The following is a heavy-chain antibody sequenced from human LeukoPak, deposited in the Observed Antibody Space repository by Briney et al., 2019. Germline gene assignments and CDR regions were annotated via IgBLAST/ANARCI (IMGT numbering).Heavy chain of an antibody. V-gene: IGHV4-61*02. CDR2: IYTSGST. CDR1: GGSISSGSYY. J-gene: IGHJ5*02. CDR3: ARGXXCSSTSCLYQDWFDP. D-gene: IGHD2-2*01. Sequence: SQTLSLTCTVSGGSISSGSYYWSWIRQPGGKGLEWIGRIYTSGSTNYNPSLKSRATTSVDTSKNQFSLKLSSVTAADTAGYYCARGXXCSSTSCLYQDWFDPWGQGTLVTVSS.